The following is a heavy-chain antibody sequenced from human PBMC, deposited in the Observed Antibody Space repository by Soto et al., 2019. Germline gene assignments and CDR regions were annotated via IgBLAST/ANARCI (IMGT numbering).Heavy chain of an antibody. CDR1: GFTFSSYW. V-gene: IGHV3-74*01. D-gene: IGHD6-13*01. CDR3: ARGGASSSWGYFDD. J-gene: IGHJ4*02. Sequence: EVQLVESGGGLVQPGGSLRLSCAASGFTFSSYWMHWVRQAPGKGLVWVSRINSDGSSTSYADSVKGRFTISRDNAKNTLYLQMNILRVEATAVYYCARGGASSSWGYFDDWGQGSLVTVYS. CDR2: INSDGSST.